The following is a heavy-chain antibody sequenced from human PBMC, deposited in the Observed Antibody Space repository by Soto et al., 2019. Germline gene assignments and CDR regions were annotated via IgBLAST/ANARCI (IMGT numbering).Heavy chain of an antibody. CDR3: ARVGRNYYGSGSYFDY. V-gene: IGHV1-46*03. D-gene: IGHD3-10*01. Sequence: QVQLVQSGAEVKKPGASVKVSCKASGYTFTSYYMHWVRQAPGQGLEWMGIINPSGGSTSYAQKFQGGVTMTRDTSTSTVYSELSSLRSEDTAVYYCARVGRNYYGSGSYFDYWGQGTLVTVSS. CDR2: INPSGGST. J-gene: IGHJ4*02. CDR1: GYTFTSYY.